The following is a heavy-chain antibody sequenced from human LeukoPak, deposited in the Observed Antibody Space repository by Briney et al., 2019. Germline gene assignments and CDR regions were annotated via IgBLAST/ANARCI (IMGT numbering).Heavy chain of an antibody. Sequence: PGGSLRLSCVASGFNVSSTYMNWVRQAPGKGLEWVSLINSGGTTYYPDSVKGRFTIARDNSKNTLYLQMNSLRAEDTAVYYCARDNGEWRLNWFDHWGQGTLVTVSS. CDR1: GFNVSSTY. V-gene: IGHV3-66*01. D-gene: IGHD2-8*01. CDR3: ARDNGEWRLNWFDH. J-gene: IGHJ5*02. CDR2: INSGGTT.